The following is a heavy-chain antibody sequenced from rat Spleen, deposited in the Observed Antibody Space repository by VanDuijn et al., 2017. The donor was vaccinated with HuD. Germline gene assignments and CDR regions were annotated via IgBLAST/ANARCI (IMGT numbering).Heavy chain of an antibody. CDR3: TRGETIAAYYFDY. Sequence: EVQLVESGGGLVQPGRSLKLSCSASGFTFSSYGMHWIRQAPGKGLEWVASISTSGAGTFYRDSVKGRFTVSRDNAKSTLYLQMNSLRSEDTATYYCTRGETIAAYYFDYWGQGVMVTVSS. J-gene: IGHJ2*01. CDR1: GFTFSSYG. CDR2: ISTSGAGT. V-gene: IGHV5-19*01. D-gene: IGHD1-2*01.